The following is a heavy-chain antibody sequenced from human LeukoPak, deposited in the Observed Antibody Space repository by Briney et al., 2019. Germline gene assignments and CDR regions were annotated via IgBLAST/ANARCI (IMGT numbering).Heavy chain of an antibody. V-gene: IGHV5-51*01. D-gene: IGHD5-18*01. Sequence: GESLKISCKGSGYSFPNYWIGWVRQMPGKGLEWIGIVYPATSDTTYSPSFQGQVTISADKSSSTAYLQWSSLKASDTAIYYCARPKTLGGFNYEFEFWGQGTLVTVSS. J-gene: IGHJ4*02. CDR2: VYPATSDT. CDR1: GYSFPNYW. CDR3: ARPKTLGGFNYEFEF.